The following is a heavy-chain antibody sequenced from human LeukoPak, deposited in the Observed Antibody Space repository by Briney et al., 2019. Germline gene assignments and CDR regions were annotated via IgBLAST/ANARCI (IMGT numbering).Heavy chain of an antibody. D-gene: IGHD6-19*01. CDR1: GGSISSGSYY. CDR2: IYTSGST. Sequence: PSETLSLTCTVSGGSISSGSYYWSWIRQPAGKGLEWIGRIYTSGSTNYNPSLKSRVTISVDTSKNQFSLKLSSVTAADTAVYYCARVHNQYSSGWPPSYYYYMDVWGKGTTVTISS. CDR3: ARVHNQYSSGWPPSYYYYMDV. V-gene: IGHV4-61*02. J-gene: IGHJ6*03.